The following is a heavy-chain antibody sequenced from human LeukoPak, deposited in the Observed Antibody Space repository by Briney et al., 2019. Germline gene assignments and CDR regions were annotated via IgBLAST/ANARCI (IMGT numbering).Heavy chain of an antibody. V-gene: IGHV3-21*01. CDR2: ISSSSSYI. Sequence: PGGSLRLSCAASGFTFSSYSMNWVRQAPGKGLEWVSSISSSSSYIYYADSVKGRFTISRDNAKNSLYLQMNSLRAEDTAVYYCARDPGRSGYYFDYWGQGTLVTVSS. D-gene: IGHD3-22*01. CDR3: ARDPGRSGYYFDY. CDR1: GFTFSSYS. J-gene: IGHJ4*02.